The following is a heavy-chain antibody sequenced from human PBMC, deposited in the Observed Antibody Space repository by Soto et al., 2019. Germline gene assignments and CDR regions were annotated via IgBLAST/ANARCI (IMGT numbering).Heavy chain of an antibody. Sequence: QVQLVQSGAEVKKPGASVKVSCKASGYTFTSYDINWVRQATGQGLEWMGWMNPNSGNTGYAQKFQGRVTMTRNTSISTAYMELSSLRSEDTAVYYCAIIGRYSSSWSPYDFDYWGQGTLVTVSS. CDR1: GYTFTSYD. CDR2: MNPNSGNT. CDR3: AIIGRYSSSWSPYDFDY. J-gene: IGHJ4*02. D-gene: IGHD6-13*01. V-gene: IGHV1-8*01.